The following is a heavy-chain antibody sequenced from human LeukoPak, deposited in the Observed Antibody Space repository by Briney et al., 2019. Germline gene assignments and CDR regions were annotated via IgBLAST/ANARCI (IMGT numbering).Heavy chain of an antibody. CDR1: GFTFSNYW. D-gene: IGHD3-3*01. J-gene: IGHJ4*02. Sequence: GGSLRLSCAASGFTFSNYWMNWVRQAPGKGLECLANIKQDGSETYYADSVKGRFTISRDNAKNSLYLQMNSLRAEDTAVYYCAKDPGDYDFWSGLDYWGQGTLVTVSS. CDR2: IKQDGSET. CDR3: AKDPGDYDFWSGLDY. V-gene: IGHV3-7*01.